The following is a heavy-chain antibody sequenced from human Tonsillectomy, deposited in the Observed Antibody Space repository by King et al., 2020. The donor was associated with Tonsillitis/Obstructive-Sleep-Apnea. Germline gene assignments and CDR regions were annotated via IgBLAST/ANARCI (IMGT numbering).Heavy chain of an antibody. CDR1: GFTFNTYG. CDR2: ISYDGSNK. Sequence: VQLVESGGGVVQPGRSLRLSCAASGFTFNTYGMHRVRQAPGKGLEWVAVISYDGSNKYYADSVKGRFTISRDNSKNTLYLQMNSLRVEDTAVYYCAKDELELCSSASCYLIDYWGQGTRVTVSS. V-gene: IGHV3-30*18. J-gene: IGHJ4*02. CDR3: AKDELELCSSASCYLIDY. D-gene: IGHD2-2*01.